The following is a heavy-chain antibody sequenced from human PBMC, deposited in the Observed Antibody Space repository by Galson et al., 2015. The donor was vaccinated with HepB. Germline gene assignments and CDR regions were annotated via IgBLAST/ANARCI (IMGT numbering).Heavy chain of an antibody. CDR3: ARGAYGNTNPGSALDI. Sequence: ETLSLTCAVNGGSVSGYYWSWVRQPPGKGLEWIAEVKHTGSSNYNPSLRSRVTTLVDTPNKQVSLRLDSVTAADTAVYYCARGAYGNTNPGSALDIWGQGTTVIVS. D-gene: IGHD5-24*01. CDR1: GGSVSGYY. V-gene: IGHV4-34*01. CDR2: VKHTGSS. J-gene: IGHJ3*02.